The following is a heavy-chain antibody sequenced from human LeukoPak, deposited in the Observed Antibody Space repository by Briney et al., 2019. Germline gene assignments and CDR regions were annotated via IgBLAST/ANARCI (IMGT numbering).Heavy chain of an antibody. D-gene: IGHD3-22*01. CDR1: GFTFSSYS. J-gene: IGHJ4*02. CDR3: ARGSYYDSSGPNRY. V-gene: IGHV3-21*01. Sequence: GGSLRLSCAASGFTFSSYSMNWVRQAPGKGLEWVSSISSGSSYIYYADSVKGRFTISRDNAKNSLYLQMNSLRAEDTAVYYCARGSYYDSSGPNRYWGQGTLVTVSS. CDR2: ISSGSSYI.